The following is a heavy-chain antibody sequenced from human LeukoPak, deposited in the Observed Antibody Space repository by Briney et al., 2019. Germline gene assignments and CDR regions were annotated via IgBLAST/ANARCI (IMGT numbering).Heavy chain of an antibody. J-gene: IGHJ5*02. CDR2: MHPNSGST. CDR1: GYTFSTYD. Sequence: ASVKVSCKASGYTFSTYDINWVRQATGQGLEWMGWMHPNSGSTGFAQRFQDRITITTDTSISTAYMELSSLRSEDTAVYYCARVASIAALDWFDPWGQGTLVTVSS. CDR3: ARVASIAALDWFDP. V-gene: IGHV1-8*02. D-gene: IGHD6-6*01.